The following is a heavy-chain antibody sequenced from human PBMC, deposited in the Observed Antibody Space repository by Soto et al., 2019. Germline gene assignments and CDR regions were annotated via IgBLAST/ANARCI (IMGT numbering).Heavy chain of an antibody. D-gene: IGHD4-4*01. Sequence: ASVKVSCKASGYNFTKYVIHWVRQAPGQRLEWMGWINTGNGNTKYSQKFQGRVTITRDTSASTAYMEVSRLRSEDTAVYYCARDLVYSTGPGGFDYWGQGTLVTVSS. CDR2: INTGNGNT. CDR1: GYNFTKYV. J-gene: IGHJ4*02. CDR3: ARDLVYSTGPGGFDY. V-gene: IGHV1-3*04.